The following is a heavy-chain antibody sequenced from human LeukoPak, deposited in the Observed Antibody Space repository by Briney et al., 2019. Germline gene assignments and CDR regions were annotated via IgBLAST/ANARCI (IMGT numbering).Heavy chain of an antibody. CDR3: AKENDFWSGPEG. CDR2: IQFDGSNK. Sequence: GGSLRLSCVTSGFIFSNYGMHWVRQAPGKGMEWLTFIQFDGSNKLYADSVKGRFTVSRDTSKNTVYLQMTSLRVADTAVYYCAKENDFWSGPEGWGQGTLVTVSS. CDR1: GFIFSNYG. D-gene: IGHD3-3*01. V-gene: IGHV3-30*02. J-gene: IGHJ4*02.